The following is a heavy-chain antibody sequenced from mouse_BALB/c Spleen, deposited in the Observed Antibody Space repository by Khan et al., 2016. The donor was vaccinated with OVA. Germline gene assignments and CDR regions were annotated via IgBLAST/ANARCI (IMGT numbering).Heavy chain of an antibody. CDR1: GFTFSTYG. D-gene: IGHD1-1*01. CDR2: ISTDGHYT. Sequence: EVELVESGGDLVKTGGSLKLSCAASGFTFSTYGMSWVRQTPAKRLEWVATISTDGHYTYYPDSVRGRLTISRDNAKNTLYLQMTSLKSEDTAMFYCSRLAYYYDSEGFAYWGQGTLVTVSA. V-gene: IGHV5-6*01. J-gene: IGHJ3*01. CDR3: SRLAYYYDSEGFAY.